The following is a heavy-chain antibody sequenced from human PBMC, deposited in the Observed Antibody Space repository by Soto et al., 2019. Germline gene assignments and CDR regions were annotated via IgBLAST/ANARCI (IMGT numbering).Heavy chain of an antibody. Sequence: QVQLVQSGAEVKKPGASVKVSCKASGYTFTSYAMHWVRQAPGQRLEWMGWINPGNGNTKYSQKFQGRVTITRDTSASTAYMELSSLRSEDTAVYYCARVSPLRYCSSTSCYSYYYYMDVWGKGTTVTVSS. V-gene: IGHV1-3*01. J-gene: IGHJ6*03. CDR3: ARVSPLRYCSSTSCYSYYYYMDV. CDR2: INPGNGNT. D-gene: IGHD2-2*01. CDR1: GYTFTSYA.